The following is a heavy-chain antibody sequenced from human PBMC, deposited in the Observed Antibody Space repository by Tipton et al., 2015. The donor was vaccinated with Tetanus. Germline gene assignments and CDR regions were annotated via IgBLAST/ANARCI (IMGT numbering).Heavy chain of an antibody. CDR3: ARHLGGLRGGVPAAN. V-gene: IGHV5-51*01. CDR1: GYSFTTYW. Sequence: EVQLVQSGAEVKKPGESLKISCMGSGYSFTTYWIGWVRQMPGRGLEWMGFIYPGNSETRYSPSFQGQVTLSADNSISTASLQWGSLKASDPAIYYCARHLGGLRGGVPAANWGQGTLVTVSS. CDR2: IYPGNSET. D-gene: IGHD2-2*01. J-gene: IGHJ4*02.